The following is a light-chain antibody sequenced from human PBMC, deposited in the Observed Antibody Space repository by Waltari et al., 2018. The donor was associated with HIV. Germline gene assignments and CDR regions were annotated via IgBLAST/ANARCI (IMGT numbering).Light chain of an antibody. CDR2: DAS. Sequence: EIVMTQSPATLSFSPGERVALSCRASTGISTSLAWYQQKPGQAPSLLIYDASTRATDIPARFSGSGSGTEFTLTISSLQSEDFAIYYCQQYINWPPYTFGQGTKLEI. CDR3: QQYINWPPYT. V-gene: IGKV3-15*01. J-gene: IGKJ2*01. CDR1: TGISTS.